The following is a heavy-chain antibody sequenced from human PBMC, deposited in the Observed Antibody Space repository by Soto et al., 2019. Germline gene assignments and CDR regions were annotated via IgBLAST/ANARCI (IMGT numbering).Heavy chain of an antibody. V-gene: IGHV3-23*01. CDR3: ARWSYLDY. CDR2: ISGSDGKT. Sequence: GSMRLSCAASGFSFGSYALSWVRQAPGKGLEWVSTISGSDGKTFYADSVKGRFSISRDTSQSTLYLQMNSLRADDTAMYYCARWSYLDYWGQGTRVTVSS. J-gene: IGHJ4*02. D-gene: IGHD3-3*01. CDR1: GFSFGSYA.